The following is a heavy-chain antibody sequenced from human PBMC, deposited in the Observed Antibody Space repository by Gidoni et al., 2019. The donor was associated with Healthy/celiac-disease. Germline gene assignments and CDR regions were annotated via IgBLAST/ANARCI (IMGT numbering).Heavy chain of an antibody. D-gene: IGHD6-13*01. CDR3: ARASWYPGVDHSNWFDP. V-gene: IGHV4-59*01. Sequence: QVQLQESGPGLVKPSETLSLTCTVSGGSISSYYWSWIRQPPGKGLEWIGYIYYSGSTNYNPSLKSRVTISVDTSKNQFSLKLSSVTAADTAVYYCARASWYPGVDHSNWFDPWGQGTLVTVSS. CDR1: GGSISSYY. CDR2: IYYSGST. J-gene: IGHJ5*02.